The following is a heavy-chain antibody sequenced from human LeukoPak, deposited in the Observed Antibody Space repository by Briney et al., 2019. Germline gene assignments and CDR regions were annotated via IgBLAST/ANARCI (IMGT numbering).Heavy chain of an antibody. V-gene: IGHV4-34*01. J-gene: IGHJ6*02. Sequence: PSETLYLTCAVYGGSFSGYYWSWIRQPPGKGLEWIGEINHSGSTNYNPSLKSRVTISVDTSKNQFSLKLSSVTAADTAVYYCARSTVTTYYYYGMDVWGQGTTVTVSS. CDR1: GGSFSGYY. CDR3: ARSTVTTYYYYGMDV. CDR2: INHSGST. D-gene: IGHD4-17*01.